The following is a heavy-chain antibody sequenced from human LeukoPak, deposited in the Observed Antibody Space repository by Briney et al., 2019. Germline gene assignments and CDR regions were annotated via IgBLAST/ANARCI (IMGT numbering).Heavy chain of an antibody. D-gene: IGHD2-15*01. Sequence: PSETLSLTXTVSGGSISSYYWSWIWQPAGKGLEWIGRIYTSGSTNYNPSLKSRVTMSVDTSKNQFSLKLSSVTAADTAVYYCSRAVVANDAFDIWAKGQWSPSLQ. CDR2: IYTSGST. CDR1: GGSISSYY. J-gene: IGHJ3*02. CDR3: SRAVVANDAFDI. V-gene: IGHV4-4*07.